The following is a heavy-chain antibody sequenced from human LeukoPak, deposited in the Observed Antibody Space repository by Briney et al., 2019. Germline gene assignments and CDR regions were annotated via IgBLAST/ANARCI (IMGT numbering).Heavy chain of an antibody. J-gene: IGHJ3*02. CDR3: AIGAMGI. CDR1: GYSLTEVS. V-gene: IGHV1-24*01. CDR2: FEPEDGET. Sequence: ASLKPSCKASGYSLTEVSMHSVRQAPGKGVEWMGGFEPEDGETIYAQNFQGRVTVTEDTFTDTAYMELNSLRSEDTAVYYCAIGAMGIWGQGTMVAVSS. D-gene: IGHD5-24*01.